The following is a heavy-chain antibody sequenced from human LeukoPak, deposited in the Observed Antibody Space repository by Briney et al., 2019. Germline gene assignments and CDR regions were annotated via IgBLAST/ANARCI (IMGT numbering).Heavy chain of an antibody. CDR2: INHSGST. Sequence: PSETLSLTCAVYGGSFSGYYWSWIRQPPGKGLEWIGEINHSGSTNYNPSLKSRVTISVDTSKNHFSLKLSSVTAADTAVYYCARGGGSGYYYFAPIWYFDYWGQGTLVTVSS. CDR1: GGSFSGYY. J-gene: IGHJ4*02. V-gene: IGHV4-34*01. CDR3: ARGGGSGYYYFAPIWYFDY. D-gene: IGHD3-22*01.